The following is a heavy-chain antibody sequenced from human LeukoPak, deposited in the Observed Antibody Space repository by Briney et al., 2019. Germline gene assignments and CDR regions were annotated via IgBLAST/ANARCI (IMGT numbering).Heavy chain of an antibody. Sequence: SETLSLTCAVYVGSLSGYYWSWIRQPPGKGLEWIGEINHRGSTNYNPSLKSRVTISVDTPKNQFSLKLSSVTAADTAVYYCARVRRGPPDYWGQGTLVTVSS. CDR1: VGSLSGYY. CDR2: INHRGST. J-gene: IGHJ4*02. V-gene: IGHV4-34*01. CDR3: ARVRRGPPDY. D-gene: IGHD3-10*01.